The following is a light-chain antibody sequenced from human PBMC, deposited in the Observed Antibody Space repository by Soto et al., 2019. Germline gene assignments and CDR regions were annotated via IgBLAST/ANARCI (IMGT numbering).Light chain of an antibody. V-gene: IGLV2-23*02. CDR1: SSDIGTYNL. CDR2: EVN. Sequence: QAVLTQPASVSGSPGQSMTISCTGTSSDIGTYNLVSWYQQHPGKAPTLMIYEVNKRPSGVSDRFSGSKSGNTASLTISGLQAEYEADYYCCSYAGSSTLYVFRTGTKVTDL. CDR3: CSYAGSSTLYV. J-gene: IGLJ1*01.